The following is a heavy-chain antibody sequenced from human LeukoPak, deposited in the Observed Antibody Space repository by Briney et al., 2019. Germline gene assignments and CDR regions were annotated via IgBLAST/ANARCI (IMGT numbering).Heavy chain of an antibody. CDR3: ARAFKDTAMVTFSFTY. V-gene: IGHV1-69*13. CDR2: IIPIFGTA. CDR1: GGTFSSYA. Sequence: SVKVSCKASGGTFSSYAISWVRQAPGQGLEWMGGIIPIFGTANYAQKFQGRVTITADESTSTAYMELSSLRSEDTAVYYCARAFKDTAMVTFSFTYWGQGTLVTVSS. J-gene: IGHJ4*02. D-gene: IGHD5-18*01.